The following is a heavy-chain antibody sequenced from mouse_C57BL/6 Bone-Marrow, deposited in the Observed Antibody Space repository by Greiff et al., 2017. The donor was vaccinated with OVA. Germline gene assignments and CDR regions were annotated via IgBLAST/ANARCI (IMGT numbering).Heavy chain of an antibody. CDR3: ARELITTVVANFDY. V-gene: IGHV5-6*01. Sequence: EVHLVESGGDLVKPGGSLKLSCAASGFTFSSYGMSWVRQTPDKRLEWVATISSGGSYTYYPDSVKGRSTISSYNAKNTLYLQMSSLKSEDTAMYYCARELITTVVANFDYGGQGTALTVTS. D-gene: IGHD1-1*01. CDR1: GFTFSSYG. CDR2: ISSGGSYT. J-gene: IGHJ2*01.